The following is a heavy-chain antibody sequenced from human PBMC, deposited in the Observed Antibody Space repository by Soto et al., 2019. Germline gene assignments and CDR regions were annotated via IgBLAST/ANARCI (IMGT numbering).Heavy chain of an antibody. Sequence: SETLSLTCAVYGGSFSGYYWSWIRQPPWKGLEWIGEINHSGSTNYNPSLKSRVTISVDTSKNQFSLKLSSVTAADTAVYYCARGRNYYGSGSYYFDYWGQGTLVTVSS. CDR3: ARGRNYYGSGSYYFDY. D-gene: IGHD3-10*01. J-gene: IGHJ4*02. CDR1: GGSFSGYY. V-gene: IGHV4-34*01. CDR2: INHSGST.